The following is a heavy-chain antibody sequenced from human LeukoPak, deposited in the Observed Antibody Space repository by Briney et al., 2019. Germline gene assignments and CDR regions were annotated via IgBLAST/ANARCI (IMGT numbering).Heavy chain of an antibody. D-gene: IGHD3-22*01. J-gene: IGHJ4*02. CDR2: ISWNSGSI. CDR3: AKDIYYDSSGLDY. Sequence: PGRSLRLSCAASGFTFDDYAMHWVRQAPGNGLEWVSGISWNSGSIGYADSVKGRFTISRDNAKNSLYLQMNSLRAEDTALYYCAKDIYYDSSGLDYWGQGTLVTVSS. V-gene: IGHV3-9*01. CDR1: GFTFDDYA.